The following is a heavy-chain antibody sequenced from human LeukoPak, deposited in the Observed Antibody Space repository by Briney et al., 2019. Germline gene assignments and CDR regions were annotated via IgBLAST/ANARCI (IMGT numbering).Heavy chain of an antibody. CDR2: ISSNGGST. D-gene: IGHD6-19*01. Sequence: GGSLRLSCSASGFTFSSYAMHWVRQAPGKGLKYVSAISSNGGSTYYADSVKGRFTISRDNSKNTLYLQMSSLRAEDTAVYYCVKDEWRIAVAQFDYWGQGTLVTVSS. CDR3: VKDEWRIAVAQFDY. J-gene: IGHJ4*02. CDR1: GFTFSSYA. V-gene: IGHV3-64D*06.